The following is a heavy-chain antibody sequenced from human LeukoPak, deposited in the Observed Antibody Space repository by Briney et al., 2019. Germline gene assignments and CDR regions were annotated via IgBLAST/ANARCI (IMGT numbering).Heavy chain of an antibody. V-gene: IGHV3-49*03. Sequence: GGSLRLSCTASGFTFGDYAMSWFRQAPGKGLEWVGFIRSKAYGGTTEYAASVKGRFTISRDDSKSIAHLQMNSLKTEDTAVYYCTRDKAAPMGYYWGQGTLVTVSS. CDR2: IRSKAYGGTT. D-gene: IGHD2-15*01. CDR3: TRDKAAPMGYY. CDR1: GFTFGDYA. J-gene: IGHJ4*02.